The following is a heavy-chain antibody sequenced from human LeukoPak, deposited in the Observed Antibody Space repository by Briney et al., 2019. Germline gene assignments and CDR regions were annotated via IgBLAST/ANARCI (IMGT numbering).Heavy chain of an antibody. V-gene: IGHV1-69*13. CDR1: GGTFSSYA. Sequence: SVKVSCKASGGTFSSYAISWVRQAPGQGLEWMGGIIPFFGTANYAQKFQGRVTITADESTSTAYMELSSLRSEDTAVYYCARWVVGATPQRYYYYGMDVWGQGTTVTVSS. CDR3: ARWVVGATPQRYYYYGMDV. CDR2: IIPFFGTA. D-gene: IGHD1-26*01. J-gene: IGHJ6*02.